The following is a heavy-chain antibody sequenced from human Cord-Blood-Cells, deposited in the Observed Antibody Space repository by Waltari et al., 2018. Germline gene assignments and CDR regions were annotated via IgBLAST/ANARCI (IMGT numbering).Heavy chain of an antibody. J-gene: IGHJ4*02. CDR1: GGSFSGYY. D-gene: IGHD6-13*01. CDR2: INHSGST. CDR3: ARGHGYSSSWYFDY. V-gene: IGHV4-34*01. Sequence: QVQLQQWGAGLLKPSETLSLTCAVYGGSFSGYYWSWIRQPPGKGLEWIGEINHSGSTNHNPSLKSRVTISVDTSKNQFSLKLSSVTAADTAVYYCARGHGYSSSWYFDYWGQGTLVTVSS.